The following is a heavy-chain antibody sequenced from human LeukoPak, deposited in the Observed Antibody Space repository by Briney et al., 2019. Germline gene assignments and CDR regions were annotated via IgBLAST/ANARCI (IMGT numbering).Heavy chain of an antibody. V-gene: IGHV4-59*01. CDR3: ARHRYYYDSSGYYYLP. CDR2: IYYSGST. D-gene: IGHD3-22*01. CDR1: GASISSYY. J-gene: IGHJ5*02. Sequence: PSETLSLTCTVSGASISSYYWSWIRQPPGKGLEWIGYIYYSGSTNYNPSLKSRVTISVDTSKNQFSLRLSSVTAADTAVYYCARHRYYYDSSGYYYLPWGQGTLVTVSS.